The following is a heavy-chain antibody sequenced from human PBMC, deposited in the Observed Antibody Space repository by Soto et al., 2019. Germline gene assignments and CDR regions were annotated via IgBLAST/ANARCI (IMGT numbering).Heavy chain of an antibody. CDR3: TSQKGRRHSPLVS. CDR2: IKSKSSGWTT. D-gene: IGHD6-6*01. CDR1: GFIFRNAW. J-gene: IGHJ4*02. V-gene: IGHV3-15*01. Sequence: GRSLRLSCAASGFIFRNAWMSWVRQAPGKGLEWVCRIKSKSSGWTTDYAAPVEGRVAITRDDSKSILYLQMTSLTLEDTAVYFCTSQKGRRHSPLVSGGQGALVNLSS.